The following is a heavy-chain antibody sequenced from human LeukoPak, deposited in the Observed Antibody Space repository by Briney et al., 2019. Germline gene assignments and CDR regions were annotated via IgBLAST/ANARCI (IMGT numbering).Heavy chain of an antibody. J-gene: IGHJ4*02. V-gene: IGHV1-2*02. Sequence: ASVKVSCKASGYTFTGYYMHWVRQAPGQGLEWMGWINPNSGGTNYAQKFQGRVTMTRDTSISTAYMELSKLRSDDTAVYYCARVQGHRGAFVGWGQGTLVTVSS. CDR3: ARVQGHRGAFVG. CDR2: INPNSGGT. D-gene: IGHD2-21*01. CDR1: GYTFTGYY.